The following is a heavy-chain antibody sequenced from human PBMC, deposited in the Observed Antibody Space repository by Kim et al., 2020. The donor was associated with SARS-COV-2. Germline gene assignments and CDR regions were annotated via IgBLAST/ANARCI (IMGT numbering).Heavy chain of an antibody. CDR1: GGSISSYY. Sequence: SETLSLTCTVSGGSISSYYWSWIRQPPGKVLEWIGYIYYSGSTNYNPSLKSRVTISVDTSKNQFSLKLSSVTAADTAVYYCARRLFAGYCSSTSCYDAFDIWGQGTMVTVSS. CDR2: IYYSGST. J-gene: IGHJ3*02. V-gene: IGHV4-59*08. D-gene: IGHD2-2*01. CDR3: ARRLFAGYCSSTSCYDAFDI.